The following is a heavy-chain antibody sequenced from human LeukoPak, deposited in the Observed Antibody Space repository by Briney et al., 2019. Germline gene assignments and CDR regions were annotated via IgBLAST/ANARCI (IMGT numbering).Heavy chain of an antibody. Sequence: GASLRPSCAASGFTFSSYAMSWVRQAPGKGLEWVSAISGSDGRTYYADSVKGRFTISRDNSKNTLYLQMNSLRVEDTALYYCAKEGGSGWYEDAFDIWGQGTMVTVSS. D-gene: IGHD6-19*01. J-gene: IGHJ3*02. CDR1: GFTFSSYA. V-gene: IGHV3-23*01. CDR3: AKEGGSGWYEDAFDI. CDR2: ISGSDGRT.